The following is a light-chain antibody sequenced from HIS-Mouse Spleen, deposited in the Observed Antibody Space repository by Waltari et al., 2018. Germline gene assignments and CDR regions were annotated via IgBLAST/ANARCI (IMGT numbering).Light chain of an antibody. CDR2: EVS. CDR1: SSDVGGYNY. Sequence: QSALTQPASVSGSPGQSIPIPCTGTSSDVGGYNYVSWYPPPPGKAPKLMIYEVSNRPSGVSNRFSGSKSGNTASLTVSGLQAEDEADYYCSSYAGSNNFVVFGGGTKLTVL. V-gene: IGLV2-14*01. CDR3: SSYAGSNNFVV. J-gene: IGLJ2*01.